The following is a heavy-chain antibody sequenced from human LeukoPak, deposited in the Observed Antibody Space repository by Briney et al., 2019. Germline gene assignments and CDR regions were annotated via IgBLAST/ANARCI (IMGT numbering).Heavy chain of an antibody. CDR3: AREEDGYSWYSDSFLH. CDR1: GFTFSSYW. J-gene: IGHJ1*01. CDR2: ISRSGDAI. D-gene: IGHD5-24*01. Sequence: PGGSLRLSCAASGFTFSSYWMNWVRQAPGKGLEWVSYISRSGDAIYYADSVKGRFTISRDNAKNSLYLQMNDLRVEDTAVYYCAREEDGYSWYSDSFLHWGQGALVTVSS. V-gene: IGHV3-48*03.